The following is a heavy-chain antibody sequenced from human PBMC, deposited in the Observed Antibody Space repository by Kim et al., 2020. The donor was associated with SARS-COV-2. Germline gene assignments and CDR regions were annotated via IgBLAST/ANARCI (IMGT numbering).Heavy chain of an antibody. CDR3: AKEGRVRGVPKFDP. Sequence: GGSLRLSCAASGFTFSSYGMHWVRQAPGKGLEWVAVIWYDGSNKYYADSVKGRFTISRDNSKNTLYLQMNSLRAEDTAVYYCAKEGRVRGVPKFDPWGQGTLVTVSS. J-gene: IGHJ5*02. CDR2: IWYDGSNK. D-gene: IGHD3-10*01. CDR1: GFTFSSYG. V-gene: IGHV3-33*06.